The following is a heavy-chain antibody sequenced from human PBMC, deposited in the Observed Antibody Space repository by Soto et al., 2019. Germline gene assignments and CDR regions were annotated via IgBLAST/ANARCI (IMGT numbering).Heavy chain of an antibody. D-gene: IGHD2-15*01. CDR3: ARDGNYYTSGEGHWFDP. CDR1: GYTFAEFY. Sequence: QIELVQSGAEVTKSGASVKVSCKTSGYTFAEFYVHWVRQVPGQGLEWMGWINPNTGGTHYAVKFQDRVTRTRYTSIRTAYMELARLRSEDTATYYCARDGNYYTSGEGHWFDPWGQGTLITVSP. CDR2: INPNTGGT. V-gene: IGHV1-2*02. J-gene: IGHJ5*02.